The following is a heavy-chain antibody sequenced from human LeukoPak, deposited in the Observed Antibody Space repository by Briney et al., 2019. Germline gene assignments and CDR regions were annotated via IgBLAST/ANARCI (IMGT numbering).Heavy chain of an antibody. CDR2: INHSGST. CDR3: ARVGQSPV. Sequence: SETLSLTCAVYGGSFSGYSWSWIRQPPGKGLEWIGDINHSGSTNYNPSLKSRVTMSVDTSKNQFSLKLYSVTAADTAVYYCARVGQSPVWGQGALVTVSS. D-gene: IGHD6-19*01. J-gene: IGHJ4*01. V-gene: IGHV4-34*01. CDR1: GGSFSGYS.